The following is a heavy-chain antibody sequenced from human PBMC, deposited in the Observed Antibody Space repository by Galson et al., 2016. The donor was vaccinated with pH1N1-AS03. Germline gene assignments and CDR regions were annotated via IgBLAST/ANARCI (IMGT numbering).Heavy chain of an antibody. CDR3: ARGGEFNYGTLDY. J-gene: IGHJ4*02. Sequence: SVKVSCKASGGTFTSHAVSWMRQAPGQGLEWMGGIILRLGTTHYARDFKDRVTFTADESATTAYMELTSLRSEDTAVFYCARGGEFNYGTLDYWGQGSLVTVSS. V-gene: IGHV1-69*13. D-gene: IGHD1-7*01. CDR2: IILRLGTT. CDR1: GGTFTSHA.